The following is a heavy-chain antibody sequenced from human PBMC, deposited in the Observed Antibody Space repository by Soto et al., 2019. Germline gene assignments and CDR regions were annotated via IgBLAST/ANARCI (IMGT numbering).Heavy chain of an antibody. J-gene: IGHJ6*03. CDR3: AIVVVPAAMFPSYYYYYMDV. V-gene: IGHV4-39*01. CDR1: GGSISSSSYY. Sequence: SETLSLTCTVSGGSISSSSYYWGWIRQPPGKGLEWIGSIYYSGSTYYNPSLKSRVTISVDTSKNQFSLKLSSVTAADTAVYYCAIVVVPAAMFPSYYYYYMDVWGKGTTVT. D-gene: IGHD2-2*01. CDR2: IYYSGST.